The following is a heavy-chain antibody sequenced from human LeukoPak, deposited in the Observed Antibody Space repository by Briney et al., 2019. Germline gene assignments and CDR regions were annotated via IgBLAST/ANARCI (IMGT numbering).Heavy chain of an antibody. CDR1: GFSFSYAW. Sequence: PGEALRVSCADPGFSFSYAWMTWVRQGPGKGLEWVGHITVRSDGGTTDYAAPVKGRFTISRDDSKNTLYLQMDSLQTEDTAVYYCASLVGFSLYYWGQGTLVTVSS. CDR2: ITVRSDGGTT. J-gene: IGHJ4*02. CDR3: ASLVGFSLYY. V-gene: IGHV3-15*01. D-gene: IGHD1-26*01.